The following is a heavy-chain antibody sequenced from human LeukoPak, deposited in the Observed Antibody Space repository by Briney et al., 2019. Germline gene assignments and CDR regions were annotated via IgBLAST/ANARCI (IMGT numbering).Heavy chain of an antibody. V-gene: IGHV3-33*01. D-gene: IGHD2-8*01. Sequence: GGFLRLSCAASVCIFGSYCMHWVRQAPCKGLEWVEVTWNDGNRKEYVDSVKGRFTISKDNSKKTLYLQMNSLRAEDTAVYYYARDGSTNGWFNIDYWGQGILVTVSS. CDR1: VCIFGSYC. J-gene: IGHJ4*02. CDR3: ARDGSTNGWFNIDY. CDR2: TWNDGNRK.